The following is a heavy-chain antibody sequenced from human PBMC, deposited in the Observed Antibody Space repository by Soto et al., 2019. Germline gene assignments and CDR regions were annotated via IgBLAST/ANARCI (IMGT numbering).Heavy chain of an antibody. CDR1: GGTFSSYA. D-gene: IGHD6-6*01. V-gene: IGHV1-69*13. J-gene: IGHJ4*02. CDR2: IIPIFGTA. CDR3: AMCSSIAARGPHI. Sequence: SSVKFSFKACGGTFSSYASSWLLQAPGQGLEWMGGIIPIFGTANYAQKFQGRVTITADESTSTAYMELSSLRSEDTAVYYCAMCSSIAARGPHIWGQGTLVTVSS.